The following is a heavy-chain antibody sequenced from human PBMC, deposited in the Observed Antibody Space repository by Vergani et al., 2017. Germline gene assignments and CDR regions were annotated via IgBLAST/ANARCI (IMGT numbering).Heavy chain of an antibody. CDR1: GFTVSSNY. Sequence: EVQLVESGGGFIQPGGSLRLSCAASGFTVSSNYMSWVRQAPGKGLEWVSVIYSGGSTYYADSVKGRFTISRDNPKNTLYLQMNSLRAEDTAVYYRARGTTVVTGSYYYYYGMDVWGQGTTVTVSS. D-gene: IGHD4-23*01. CDR2: IYSGGST. CDR3: ARGTTVVTGSYYYYYGMDV. J-gene: IGHJ6*02. V-gene: IGHV3-53*01.